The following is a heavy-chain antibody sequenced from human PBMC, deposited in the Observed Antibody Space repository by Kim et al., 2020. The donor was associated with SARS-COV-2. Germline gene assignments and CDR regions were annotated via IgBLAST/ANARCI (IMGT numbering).Heavy chain of an antibody. J-gene: IGHJ4*02. Sequence: SETLSLTCAVYGGSFSGYYWSWIRQPQGKGLEWMGEINHSGSTNYNPSLKSRVTISVDTSKNQFSLKLSSVTAADTAVYYCARRATYYYGSGSYYGGFRFALYYFDDWGQGTLVTVSS. V-gene: IGHV4-34*01. CDR2: INHSGST. D-gene: IGHD3-10*01. CDR1: GGSFSGYY. CDR3: ARRATYYYGSGSYYGGFRFALYYFDD.